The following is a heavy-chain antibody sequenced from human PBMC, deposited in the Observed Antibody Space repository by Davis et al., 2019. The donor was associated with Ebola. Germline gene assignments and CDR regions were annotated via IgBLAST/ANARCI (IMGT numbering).Heavy chain of an antibody. J-gene: IGHJ4*02. V-gene: IGHV4-61*01. D-gene: IGHD5-24*01. CDR1: GFSLSNARMG. CDR2: IYYSGST. Sequence: SGPTLVKPTETLTLTCTVSGFSLSNARMGVSWIRQPPGKGLEWIGYIYYSGSTNYNPSLKSRVTISVDTSKNQFSLKLSSVTAADTAVYYCARGGYRRWLQTDYWGQGTLVTVSS. CDR3: ARGGYRRWLQTDY.